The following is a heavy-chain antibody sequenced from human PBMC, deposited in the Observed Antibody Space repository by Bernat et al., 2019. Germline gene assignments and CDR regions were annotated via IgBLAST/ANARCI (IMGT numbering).Heavy chain of an antibody. Sequence: QVQLVESGGGVVQPGRSLRLSCAASGFTFSTFAMHWVRQAPGQGLEWVAVISYDASNKYYSDFVKGRFTISRDDSKNTLYLQMNSLRPEDTAVYSCARHINSLIEGYFDLWGPGTLVTVSS. CDR3: ARHINSLIEGYFDL. CDR2: ISYDASNK. V-gene: IGHV3-30*04. D-gene: IGHD2/OR15-2a*01. J-gene: IGHJ2*01. CDR1: GFTFSTFA.